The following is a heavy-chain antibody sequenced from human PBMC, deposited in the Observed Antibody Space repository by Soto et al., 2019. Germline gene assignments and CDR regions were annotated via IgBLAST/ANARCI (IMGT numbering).Heavy chain of an antibody. CDR3: ARAYDSSMNYFDY. D-gene: IGHD3-22*01. CDR2: ISYDGSNN. Sequence: QVQLVESGGGVVQPGRSLRLSCAASGFTFSSFDIHWVRQAPGKGLEWVSRISYDGSNNYYADSVKGRFTISRDNSKNTLYLQMNSLRAEDTAVYYCARAYDSSMNYFDYWGQGTLVTVSS. CDR1: GFTFSSFD. J-gene: IGHJ4*02. V-gene: IGHV3-30-3*01.